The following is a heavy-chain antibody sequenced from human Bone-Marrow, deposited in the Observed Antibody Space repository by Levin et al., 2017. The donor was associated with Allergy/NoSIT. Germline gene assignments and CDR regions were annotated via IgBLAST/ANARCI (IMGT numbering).Heavy chain of an antibody. CDR3: SSAGSGSGHYYGMDV. V-gene: IGHV3-30-3*01. CDR1: GFTFSSYA. Sequence: GGSLRLSCAASGFTFSSYAMHWVRQAPGKGLEWVAVISYDGSNKYYADSVKGRFTISRDNSKNTLYLQMNSLRAEDTAVYYCSSAGSGSGHYYGMDVWGQGTTVTVSS. CDR2: ISYDGSNK. D-gene: IGHD2-15*01. J-gene: IGHJ6*02.